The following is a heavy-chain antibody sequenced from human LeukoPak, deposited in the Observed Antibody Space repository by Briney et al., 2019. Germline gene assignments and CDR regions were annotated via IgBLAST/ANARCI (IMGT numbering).Heavy chain of an antibody. CDR1: GWSFNDYY. CDR3: ARGQVPAARGHNWFDP. J-gene: IGHJ5*02. V-gene: IGHV4-34*01. CDR2: SNARGDT. D-gene: IGHD2-2*01. Sequence: PSETLSLTCAVYGWSFNDYYWNWIRQPPGKGRDWSGESNARGDTNYNPSLKSRVTISVDTSKNQFSLRLTSMIAAGTAVYYCARGQVPAARGHNWFDPWGQGTLVTVSS.